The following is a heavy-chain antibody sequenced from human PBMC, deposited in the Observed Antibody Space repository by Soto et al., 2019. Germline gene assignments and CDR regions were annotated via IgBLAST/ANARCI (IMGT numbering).Heavy chain of an antibody. CDR2: IYYSGST. CDR1: GGSISSYY. V-gene: IGHV4-59*01. Sequence: PSETLSLTCTVSGGSISSYYWSWIRQPPGKGLEWIGYIYYSGSTNYNPSLKSRVTISVDTSKNQFSLKLSSVTAADTAVYYCARGRFLEWFPGLDFDYWGQGTLVNVAS. CDR3: ARGRFLEWFPGLDFDY. J-gene: IGHJ4*02. D-gene: IGHD3-3*01.